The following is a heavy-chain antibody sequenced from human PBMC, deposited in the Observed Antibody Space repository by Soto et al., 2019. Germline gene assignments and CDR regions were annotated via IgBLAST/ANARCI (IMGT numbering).Heavy chain of an antibody. J-gene: IGHJ4*02. CDR3: AKDRGTVTNLYDY. Sequence: QVQLVESGGGVVQPGRSLRLSCAASGFTFSSYGMHWVRQAPGKGLEWVAVISYDGSNKYYADSVKGRFTISRDNSKNTLYLQMNSLRAEDTAVYYCAKDRGTVTNLYDYWGQGTLVTVSS. CDR1: GFTFSSYG. V-gene: IGHV3-30*18. D-gene: IGHD4-17*01. CDR2: ISYDGSNK.